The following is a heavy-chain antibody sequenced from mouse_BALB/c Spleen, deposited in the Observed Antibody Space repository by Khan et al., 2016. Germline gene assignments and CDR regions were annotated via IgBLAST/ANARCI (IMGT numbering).Heavy chain of an antibody. CDR3: ASYYNGSSSIY. J-gene: IGHJ2*01. CDR2: IHHSGNT. CDR1: GYSITSGYN. D-gene: IGHD1-1*01. V-gene: IGHV3-1*02. Sequence: EVQLQESGPDLVKPSQSLSLTCTVSGYSITSGYNWHWIQQFPGNKLEWMGYIHHSGNTNYNPSLKSRISITRDTSKNQFFLQLSSVTTADTATYYCASYYNGSSSIYWGQGTTLTVSS.